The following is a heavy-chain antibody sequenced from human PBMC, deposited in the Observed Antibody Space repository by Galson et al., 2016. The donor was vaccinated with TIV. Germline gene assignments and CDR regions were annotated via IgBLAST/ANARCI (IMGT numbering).Heavy chain of an antibody. CDR2: ITWNSGNI. D-gene: IGHD2-15*01. V-gene: IGHV3-9*01. CDR3: VEDGVVVAATSLMNYFDY. CDR1: GFTFGDYA. J-gene: IGHJ4*02. Sequence: SLRLSCVTSGFTFGDYAMHWVRQAPGKGLEWIAGITWNSGNIGHADSVQGRFTISRDNAKKSLFLQMNSLRTEDTALYYCVEDGVVVAATSLMNYFDYWGRGTLVTVSS.